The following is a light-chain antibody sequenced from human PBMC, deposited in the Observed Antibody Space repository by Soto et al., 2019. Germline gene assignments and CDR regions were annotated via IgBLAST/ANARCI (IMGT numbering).Light chain of an antibody. J-gene: IGKJ1*01. CDR3: QQYNNGWT. CDR1: QSVSSN. V-gene: IGKV3-15*01. CDR2: GAS. Sequence: EIVMTQSPATLSVSPGERATLSCRASQSVSSNLAWYQQKPGQAPRLLINGASTRATGIPARFSGSGSGTEFTRTISSMQSEHFAVYYCQQYNNGWTFGQGTKVDVK.